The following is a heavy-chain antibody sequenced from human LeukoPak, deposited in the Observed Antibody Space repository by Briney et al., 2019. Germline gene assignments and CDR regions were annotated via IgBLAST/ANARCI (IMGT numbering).Heavy chain of an antibody. V-gene: IGHV4-59*01. J-gene: IGHJ4*02. CDR3: ARAKKGVAGFFDY. D-gene: IGHD6-19*01. CDR1: DDSPSNDY. CDR2: ISYSGST. Sequence: PSETLSLTCTVSDDSPSNDYWSWIRQPPGKGLERIGYISYSGSTNYSPSLKGRLTMSLDTSKRQLSLKLSSVTAADTAFYYCARAKKGVAGFFDYWGQGTLVTVSS.